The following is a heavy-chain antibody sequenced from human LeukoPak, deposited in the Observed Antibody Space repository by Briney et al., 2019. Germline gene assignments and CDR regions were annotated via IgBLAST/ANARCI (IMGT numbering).Heavy chain of an antibody. D-gene: IGHD3-3*01. Sequence: GASVKDSCKASGYTFTGYYMHWVRQAPGQGLEWMGWINPNSGGTNYAQKFQGRVTVTRDTSISTAYMELSRLRSDDTAVYYCARVMGGLVIAAFDIWGQGTMVTVSS. CDR3: ARVMGGLVIAAFDI. CDR2: INPNSGGT. CDR1: GYTFTGYY. J-gene: IGHJ3*02. V-gene: IGHV1-2*02.